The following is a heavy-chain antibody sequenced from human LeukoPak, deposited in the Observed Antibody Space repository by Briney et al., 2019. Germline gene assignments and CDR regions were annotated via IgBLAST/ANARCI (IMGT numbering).Heavy chain of an antibody. D-gene: IGHD2-2*02. CDR3: AKQKTYTATYNYFDY. Sequence: GGSLRLSCAVSGFTFSGYAMSWVRQAPGKGLEWVSGIGVSGGGTYDADSVKGRFTISRDNSKNTLYLQVHSLRGEDTAFYYCAKQKTYTATYNYFDYWGQGTLVAVSS. CDR2: IGVSGGGT. CDR1: GFTFSGYA. J-gene: IGHJ4*02. V-gene: IGHV3-23*01.